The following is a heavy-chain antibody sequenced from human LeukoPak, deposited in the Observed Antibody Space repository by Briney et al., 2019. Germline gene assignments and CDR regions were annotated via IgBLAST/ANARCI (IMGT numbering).Heavy chain of an antibody. J-gene: IGHJ4*02. V-gene: IGHV1-46*01. CDR3: ARVGYSYGIDY. CDR2: INPSGGST. Sequence: ASVKVSCXASGYTFTSYYMHWVRLARGQGLEWMGIINPSGGSTSYAQKFQGRVTMTRDTSTSTVYMELSSLRSEDTAVYYCARVGYSYGIDYWGQGTLVTVSS. CDR1: GYTFTSYY. D-gene: IGHD5-18*01.